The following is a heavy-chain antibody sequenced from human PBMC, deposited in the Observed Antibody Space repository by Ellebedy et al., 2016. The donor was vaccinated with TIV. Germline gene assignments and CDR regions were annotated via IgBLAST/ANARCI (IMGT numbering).Heavy chain of an antibody. D-gene: IGHD1-26*01. J-gene: IGHJ6*02. CDR3: ARASGSYHYFGMDV. CDR1: GYTLTSYY. V-gene: IGHV1-46*01. CDR2: LNPNSGSR. Sequence: AASVKVSCKASGYTLTSYYMHWVRQAPGQGLEWMGVLNPNSGSRNYAQRFQGRVTMTRDTSTSTVYMDLSSLRSEDTAVYFCARASGSYHYFGMDVWGQGTTVTVSS.